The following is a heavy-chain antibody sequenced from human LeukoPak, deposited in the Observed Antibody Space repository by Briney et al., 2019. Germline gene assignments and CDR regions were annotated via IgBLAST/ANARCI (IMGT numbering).Heavy chain of an antibody. D-gene: IGHD3-10*02. Sequence: GGSLRLSCAASGFTFSGYGMNWVRQAPGTGLEWVSAISHTGDRTYYADSVRGRFTISRDNSKNTLYLQMNSLRAEDTAVYYCARDFLSPMSFYMDVWGKGTTVTVSS. V-gene: IGHV3-23*01. J-gene: IGHJ6*03. CDR2: ISHTGDRT. CDR1: GFTFSGYG. CDR3: ARDFLSPMSFYMDV.